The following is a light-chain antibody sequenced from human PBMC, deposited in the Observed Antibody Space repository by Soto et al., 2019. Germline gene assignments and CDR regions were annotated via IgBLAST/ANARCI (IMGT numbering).Light chain of an antibody. CDR3: QQANSFPLN. CDR1: QDISNY. J-gene: IGKJ4*01. Sequence: DIQMTQSPSSLSASVGDRVTITCQGSQDISNYLNWYQQKPGKAPKLLIYAASSLQSGVPSRFSGSGSGTDFTLTISSLQPEDFAIYYCQQANSFPLNCGGGTKGDIK. CDR2: AAS. V-gene: IGKV1-12*01.